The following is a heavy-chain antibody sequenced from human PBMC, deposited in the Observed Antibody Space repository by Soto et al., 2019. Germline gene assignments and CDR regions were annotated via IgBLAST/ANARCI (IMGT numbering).Heavy chain of an antibody. Sequence: EVQLVESGGGLVQPGGSLRLSCPASGFTVSTKYMSWVRQAPGKGLEWVSVIYSGGSTFYADSVRGRFTISRDNSMNTVNLQMNSLRAEDTAVYYCARDPWAADYWGQGTLVTVSS. CDR1: GFTVSTKY. CDR3: ARDPWAADY. V-gene: IGHV3-66*01. J-gene: IGHJ4*02. D-gene: IGHD3-16*01. CDR2: IYSGGST.